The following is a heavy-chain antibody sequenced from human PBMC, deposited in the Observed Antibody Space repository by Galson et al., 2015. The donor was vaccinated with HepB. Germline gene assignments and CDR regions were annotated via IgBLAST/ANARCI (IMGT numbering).Heavy chain of an antibody. J-gene: IGHJ6*02. D-gene: IGHD1-26*01. CDR3: ARVGGVGGYGKDV. CDR1: GGTFSSYT. V-gene: IGHV1-69*02. Sequence: SVKVSCKASGGTFSSYTISWVRQAPGQGLEWMGRIIPILGIANYAQKFQGRVTITADKSTSTAYMELSSLRSEDTAVYYCARVGGVGGYGKDVWGQGTTVTVSS. CDR2: IIPILGIA.